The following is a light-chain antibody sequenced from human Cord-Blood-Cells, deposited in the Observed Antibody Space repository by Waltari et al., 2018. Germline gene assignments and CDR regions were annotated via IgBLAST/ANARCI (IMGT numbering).Light chain of an antibody. CDR3: QKYNSAPRT. Sequence: DIQLTQSPSSLSASVGDRVTITCRASQGISTYLAWYQQKPGKVPKLLIYAASTLQSGVPSRFSGSGSGTEFTLTISSLQSEDVAAYYCQKYNSAPRTFGQGTKVEIK. J-gene: IGKJ1*01. V-gene: IGKV1-27*01. CDR2: AAS. CDR1: QGISTY.